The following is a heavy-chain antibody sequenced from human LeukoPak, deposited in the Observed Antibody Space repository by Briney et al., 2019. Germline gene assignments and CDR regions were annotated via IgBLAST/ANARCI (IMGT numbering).Heavy chain of an antibody. CDR2: ISGSGGST. D-gene: IGHD6-13*01. J-gene: IGHJ6*02. CDR1: GFTFSSYA. Sequence: QAGGSLRLSCAASGFTFSSYAMSWVRQAPGKGLEWVSAISGSGGSTYYADSVKGRFTISRDNSKNTLYLQMNSLRAEDTAVYYCAKDSSSSWYNNYYYYGMDVWGQGTTVTVSS. V-gene: IGHV3-23*01. CDR3: AKDSSSSWYNNYYYYGMDV.